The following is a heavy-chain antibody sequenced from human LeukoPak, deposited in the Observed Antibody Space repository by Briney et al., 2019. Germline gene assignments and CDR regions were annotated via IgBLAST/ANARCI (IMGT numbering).Heavy chain of an antibody. V-gene: IGHV3-30*02. Sequence: GESLKISCAASGFTFSSYGMHWVRQAPGKGLEWVAFIRYDGSNKYYADSVKGRFTISRDNSKNTLYLQMNSLRAEDTAVYYCAKDPGYSSSWLNWFDPWGQGTLVTVSS. J-gene: IGHJ5*02. CDR1: GFTFSSYG. D-gene: IGHD6-13*01. CDR2: IRYDGSNK. CDR3: AKDPGYSSSWLNWFDP.